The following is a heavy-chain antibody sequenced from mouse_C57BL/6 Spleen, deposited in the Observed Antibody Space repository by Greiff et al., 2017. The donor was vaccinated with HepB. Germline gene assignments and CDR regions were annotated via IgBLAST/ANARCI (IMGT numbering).Heavy chain of an antibody. CDR2: IVPANGNT. D-gene: IGHD2-3*01. J-gene: IGHJ2*01. V-gene: IGHV14-3*01. Sequence: VQLQQSVAELVRPGASVTLSCTASGFHIKNTYMHWVKQSPEQGLEWIGRIVPANGNTKYAPKFQGKATITADTSSNTAYLQLSSLTSEDTAIYYCASPYDGYPLFDYWGQGTTLTVSS. CDR1: GFHIKNTY. CDR3: ASPYDGYPLFDY.